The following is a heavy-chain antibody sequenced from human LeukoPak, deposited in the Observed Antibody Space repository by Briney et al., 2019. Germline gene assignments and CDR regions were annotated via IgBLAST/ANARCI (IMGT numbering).Heavy chain of an antibody. CDR2: ISSSGSTI. D-gene: IGHD7-27*01. CDR3: VRDGSSWGNFDY. CDR1: GFTFSSYE. J-gene: IGHJ4*02. V-gene: IGHV3-48*03. Sequence: GGSLRLSCAASGFTFSSYEMNWVRQAPGKGLEWVSYISSSGSTIYYADSVKGRFTISRDNAKNSLYLQMNSLRTEDTAVYYCVRDGSSWGNFDYWGQGTLVSVSS.